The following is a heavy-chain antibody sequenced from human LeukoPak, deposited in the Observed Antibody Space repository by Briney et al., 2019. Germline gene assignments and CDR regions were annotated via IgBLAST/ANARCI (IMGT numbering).Heavy chain of an antibody. CDR1: GFNFSDYE. D-gene: IGHD4-17*01. CDR3: ARGGTVTYYFDH. Sequence: GGSLRLSCAASGFNFSDYEMNWLRQAPEKGLEWLSYTSTGGRTVNYADSVKGRFTISRDNARSSLYLQMTNLRVEDTAVYFCARGGTVTYYFDHWGQGILVAVSS. CDR2: TSTGGRTV. J-gene: IGHJ4*02. V-gene: IGHV3-48*03.